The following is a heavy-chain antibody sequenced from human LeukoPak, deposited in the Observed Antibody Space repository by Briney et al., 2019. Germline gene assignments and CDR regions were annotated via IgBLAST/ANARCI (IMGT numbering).Heavy chain of an antibody. Sequence: ASVKVSCKASGYTFTGYYMHWVRRAPGQGLEWMGWNNPNSGGTNYAQKFQGRVTMTRDTSISTAYMELSRLRSDDTAVYYCARAHTTGTTSYGMDVWGQGTTVTVSS. D-gene: IGHD1-1*01. V-gene: IGHV1-2*02. J-gene: IGHJ6*02. CDR2: NNPNSGGT. CDR3: ARAHTTGTTSYGMDV. CDR1: GYTFTGYY.